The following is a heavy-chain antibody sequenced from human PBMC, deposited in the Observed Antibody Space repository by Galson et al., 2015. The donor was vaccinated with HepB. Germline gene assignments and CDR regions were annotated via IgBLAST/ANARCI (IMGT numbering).Heavy chain of an antibody. CDR2: IYPGDSDT. D-gene: IGHD6-19*01. CDR1: GYSAKSNG. J-gene: IGHJ4*02. CDR3: ARRDGSGSSSDY. V-gene: IGHV5-51*03. Sequence: GEEEKKPGETLKNAGKGSGYSAKSNGSGGGGQMPGKGLEWMGIIYPGDSDTRYSPSFQGQVTISADKSISTAYLQWSSLKASDTAMYYCARRDGSGSSSDYWGQGTLVTVSS.